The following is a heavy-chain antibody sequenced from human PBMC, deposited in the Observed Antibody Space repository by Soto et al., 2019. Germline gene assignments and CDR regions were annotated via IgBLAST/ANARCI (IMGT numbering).Heavy chain of an antibody. CDR3: ARADYGGNSPPFRAFDI. J-gene: IGHJ3*02. CDR2: IYYSGST. Sequence: SETLSLTCTVSGCSISSVDYYWSWIRQPPGKGLEWIGYIYYSGSTYYNPSLKSRVTISVDTSKNQFSLNLSSVTAADTAVYYCARADYGGNSPPFRAFDIWGQGTMVT. D-gene: IGHD4-17*01. V-gene: IGHV4-30-4*01. CDR1: GCSISSVDYY.